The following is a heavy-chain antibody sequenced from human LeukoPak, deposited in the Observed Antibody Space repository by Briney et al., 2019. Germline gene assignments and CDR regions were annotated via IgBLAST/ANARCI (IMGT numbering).Heavy chain of an antibody. Sequence: GGSLRLSCAASGFTFSSYGMHWVRQAPGKGLEWVAFIRYDGSNKYYADSVKGRFTISRDNSKNTLYLQMNSLRAEDTAVYYCAKLYGDYGNWFDPWGQGALVTVSS. CDR1: GFTFSSYG. CDR3: AKLYGDYGNWFDP. J-gene: IGHJ5*02. V-gene: IGHV3-30*02. CDR2: IRYDGSNK. D-gene: IGHD4-17*01.